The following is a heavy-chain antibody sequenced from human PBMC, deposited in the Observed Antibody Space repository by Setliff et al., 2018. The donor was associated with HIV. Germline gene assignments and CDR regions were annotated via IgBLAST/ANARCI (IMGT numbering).Heavy chain of an antibody. CDR3: ARGRSSSSPRSWFDP. J-gene: IGHJ5*02. CDR2: FHYSGST. V-gene: IGHV4-39*01. D-gene: IGHD2-2*01. Sequence: SETLSLTCDVSGGSISSGSYYWGWIRQPPGRGLEWIGSFHYSGSTSYNPSLRSRATISVDKSKNQFSLKLTPVTAADTAVYYCARGRSSSSPRSWFDPWGQGTLVTVSS. CDR1: GGSISSGSYY.